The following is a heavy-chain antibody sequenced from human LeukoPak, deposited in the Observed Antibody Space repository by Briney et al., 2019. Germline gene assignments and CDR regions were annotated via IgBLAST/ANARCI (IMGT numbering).Heavy chain of an antibody. Sequence: GGSLRLSCAASGFTFSSYAMHWVRQAPGKGLEWVAVISYDGSNKYYADSVKGRFTISRDNSKNTLYLQMNSLGAEDTAVYYCARVRGITIFGVVISYYYYGMDVWGQGTTVTVSS. CDR2: ISYDGSNK. CDR3: ARVRGITIFGVVISYYYYGMDV. D-gene: IGHD3-3*01. J-gene: IGHJ6*02. CDR1: GFTFSSYA. V-gene: IGHV3-30-3*01.